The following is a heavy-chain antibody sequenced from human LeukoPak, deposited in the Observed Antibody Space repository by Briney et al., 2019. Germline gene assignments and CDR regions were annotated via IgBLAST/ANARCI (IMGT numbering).Heavy chain of an antibody. Sequence: ASVKVSCKASGYILSNYDINWVRQAPGQRLEWMGWINAGNGNTKYSQKFQGRVTITRDTSASTAYMELSSLRSEDTAVYYCARDGSLYYYYYGMDVWGQGTTVTVSS. CDR3: ARDGSLYYYYYGMDV. CDR1: GYILSNYD. D-gene: IGHD2-2*03. V-gene: IGHV1-3*01. J-gene: IGHJ6*02. CDR2: INAGNGNT.